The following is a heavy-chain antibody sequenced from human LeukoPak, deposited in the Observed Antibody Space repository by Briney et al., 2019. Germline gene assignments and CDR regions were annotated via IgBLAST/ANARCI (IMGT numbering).Heavy chain of an antibody. D-gene: IGHD6-6*01. Sequence: SETLSLTCAVSGYSISSGYYWGWIRQPPGKGLEWIGSIYHSGSTYYNPSLKSRVTISVDTSKNQFSLKLSSVTAADTAVYYCAGAPSSSSYYFDYWGQGTLVTVSS. J-gene: IGHJ4*02. CDR1: GYSISSGYY. CDR2: IYHSGST. CDR3: AGAPSSSSYYFDY. V-gene: IGHV4-38-2*01.